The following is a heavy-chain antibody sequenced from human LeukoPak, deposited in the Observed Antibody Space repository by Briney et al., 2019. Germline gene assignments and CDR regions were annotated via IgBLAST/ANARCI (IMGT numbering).Heavy chain of an antibody. V-gene: IGHV1-69*01. CDR2: IIPIFGTA. CDR1: GGTFSSYA. CDR3: ARSGSLHRDTALNYFDY. D-gene: IGHD1-14*01. J-gene: IGHJ4*02. Sequence: SVKVSCKASGGTFSSYALSWARQAPGQGLEWMGGIIPIFGTANYAQKFQGRVTITADESTSTAYMELSSLRSEDTAVYYCARSGSLHRDTALNYFDYWGQGTLVTVSS.